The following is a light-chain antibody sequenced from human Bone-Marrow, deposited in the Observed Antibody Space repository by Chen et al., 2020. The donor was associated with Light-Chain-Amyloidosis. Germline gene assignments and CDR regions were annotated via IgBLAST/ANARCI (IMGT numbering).Light chain of an antibody. CDR2: RDT. CDR1: DLPTKY. V-gene: IGLV3-25*03. CDR3: QSADSSGTYEVI. J-gene: IGLJ2*01. Sequence: SYELTQPSSVSVSPGQTARLTCSGDDLPTKYAYWYQQKPGDAPVLVIHRDTERPSGFSERFSGSSSGTTATLTISGVQAEDEADYHCQSADSSGTYEVIFGGGTKLTVL.